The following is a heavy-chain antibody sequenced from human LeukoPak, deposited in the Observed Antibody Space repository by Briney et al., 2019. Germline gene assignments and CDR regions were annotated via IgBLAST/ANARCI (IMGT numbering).Heavy chain of an antibody. CDR3: ASLAVAGPFDC. Sequence: GRSPRLSCAASGFSFSSYDMDWVRQAPGKGLEWVAFMRFDGGDTSYGDSVEGRFTISRDNSKNTLYLQMNSLRVEDTAMYYCASLAVAGPFDCWGQGTLVTVSS. J-gene: IGHJ4*02. CDR1: GFSFSSYD. D-gene: IGHD6-19*01. CDR2: MRFDGGDT. V-gene: IGHV3-30*02.